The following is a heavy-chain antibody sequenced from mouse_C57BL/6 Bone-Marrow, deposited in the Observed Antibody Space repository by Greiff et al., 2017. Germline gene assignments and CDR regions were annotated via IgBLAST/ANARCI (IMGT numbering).Heavy chain of an antibody. Sequence: QVQLQQPGAELVKPGASVKLSCKASGYTFTSYWMQWVKQRPGQGLEWIGEIDPSDSYTNYNQKFKGKATLTVDTSSSTAYMQLSSLTSEDSAVYYCARSRGTGSSSFAYWGQGTLVTVSA. CDR3: ARSRGTGSSSFAY. D-gene: IGHD1-1*01. V-gene: IGHV1-50*01. CDR2: IDPSDSYT. CDR1: GYTFTSYW. J-gene: IGHJ3*01.